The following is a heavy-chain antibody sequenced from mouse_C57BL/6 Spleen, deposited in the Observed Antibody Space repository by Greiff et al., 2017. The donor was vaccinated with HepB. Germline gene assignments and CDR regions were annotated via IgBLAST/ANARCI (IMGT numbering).Heavy chain of an antibody. Sequence: QVQLQQSGAELVKPGASVKISCKASGYAFSSYWMNWVKQRPGKGLEWIGQIYPGDGDTNYNGKFKGKATLTADKSSSTAYMQLSSLTSEDSAVYFCASQGLRFYYFDYWGQGTTLTVSS. CDR3: ASQGLRFYYFDY. V-gene: IGHV1-80*01. CDR2: IYPGDGDT. J-gene: IGHJ2*01. CDR1: GYAFSSYW. D-gene: IGHD1-1*01.